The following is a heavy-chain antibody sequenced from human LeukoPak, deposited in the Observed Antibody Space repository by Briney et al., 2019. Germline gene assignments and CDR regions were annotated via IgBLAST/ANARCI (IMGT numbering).Heavy chain of an antibody. V-gene: IGHV4-59*11. CDR1: GGSISSHY. CDR2: IYYSGST. D-gene: IGHD2-2*02. J-gene: IGHJ6*03. Sequence: SETLSLTCTVSGGSISSHYWSWIRQPPGKGLEWIGYIYYSGSTNYNPSLKSRVTISVDTSKNQFSLKLSSVTVADTAVYYCARWAIRYYYYYMDVWGQGTTGTVSS. CDR3: ARWAIRYYYYYMDV.